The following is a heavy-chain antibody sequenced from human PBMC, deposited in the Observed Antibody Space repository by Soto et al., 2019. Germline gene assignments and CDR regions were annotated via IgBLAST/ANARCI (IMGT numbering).Heavy chain of an antibody. CDR1: GFTFSSYW. CDR3: ARDFVPGLAEATNCYFDF. V-gene: IGHV3-74*01. Sequence: EVQLVESGGGLVQPGGSLRLSCAASGFTFSSYWMHWVRQPPGKGLVWVSRINSDGSSTSYADSVKGRFTNSRDNAKNMLYRHRNSLRDQDKAVYHGARDFVPGLAEATNCYFDFWCGGSPANVCS. J-gene: IGHJ2*01. CDR2: INSDGSST. D-gene: IGHD6-25*01.